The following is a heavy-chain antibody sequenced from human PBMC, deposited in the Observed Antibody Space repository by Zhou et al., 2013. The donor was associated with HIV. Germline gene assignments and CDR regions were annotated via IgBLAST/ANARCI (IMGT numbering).Heavy chain of an antibody. CDR2: IIPILGIA. J-gene: IGHJ5*02. Sequence: QVQLVQSGAEVKKPGSSVKVSCKASGGTFSSYAISWVRQAPGQGLEWMGRIIPILGIANYAQKFQGRVTITADKSTSTAYMELSSLRSEDTAVYYCARDSVVGAIGWFDPLGPGNPWVTVSS. CDR1: GGTFSSYA. V-gene: IGHV1-69*04. CDR3: ARDSVVGAIGWFDP. D-gene: IGHD1-26*01.